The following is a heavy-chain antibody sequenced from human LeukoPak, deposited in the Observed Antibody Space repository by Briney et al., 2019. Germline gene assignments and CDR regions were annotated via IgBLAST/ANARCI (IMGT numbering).Heavy chain of an antibody. V-gene: IGHV1-2*02. D-gene: IGHD6-19*01. CDR1: GYTFTGYY. CDR3: ASLPGIAVAGDEYYFDY. J-gene: IGHJ4*02. Sequence: ASVKVSCKASGYTFTGYYMNWVRQAPGQGLEWMGWINPNSGGTNYAQRFQGRVTMTRDTSISTAYMELSRLRSDDTAVYYCASLPGIAVAGDEYYFDYWGQGTLVTVSS. CDR2: INPNSGGT.